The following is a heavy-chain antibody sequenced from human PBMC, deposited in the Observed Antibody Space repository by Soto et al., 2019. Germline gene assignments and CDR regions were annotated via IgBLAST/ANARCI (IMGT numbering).Heavy chain of an antibody. CDR2: ISSSGSTI. D-gene: IGHD6-13*01. J-gene: IGHJ6*02. CDR3: ARVTGIAAMDV. V-gene: IGHV3-48*03. Sequence: VGSLRLSCAASGFTFSSYEMNWVRQAPGKGLEWVSYISSSGSTIYYADSVKGRFTISRDNAKNSLYLQMNSLRAEDTAVYYCARVTGIAAMDVWGQGTTVTVSS. CDR1: GFTFSSYE.